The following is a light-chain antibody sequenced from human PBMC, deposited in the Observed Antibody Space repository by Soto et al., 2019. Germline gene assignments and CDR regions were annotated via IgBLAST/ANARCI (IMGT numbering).Light chain of an antibody. CDR2: GNS. CDR1: SSNIGAGYD. J-gene: IGLJ1*01. CDR3: QSYDSSLTAHYV. Sequence: QSVLTQPPSVSGAPGQSATISCTGSSSNIGAGYDVHWYQQLPGTAPKLLIYGNSNRPSGVPDRFSGSKSGTSASLAITGLQAEDEADYYCQSYDSSLTAHYVFGTGTKVTVL. V-gene: IGLV1-40*01.